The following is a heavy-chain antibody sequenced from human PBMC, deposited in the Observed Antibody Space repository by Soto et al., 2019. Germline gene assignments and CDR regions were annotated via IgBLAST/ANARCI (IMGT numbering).Heavy chain of an antibody. Sequence: ASVKVSCKASGGTFSNYAINWVRQAPGQGLEWMGGIIPLFGTPNYAQKFQGRVTFTAHKSTSTAYMELRSLRSDDTAVYYCARGWETVGTTTPFAYWRQVTRVTASS. CDR2: IIPLFGTP. V-gene: IGHV1-69*06. J-gene: IGHJ4*02. CDR1: GGTFSNYA. D-gene: IGHD1-26*01. CDR3: ARGWETVGTTTPFAY.